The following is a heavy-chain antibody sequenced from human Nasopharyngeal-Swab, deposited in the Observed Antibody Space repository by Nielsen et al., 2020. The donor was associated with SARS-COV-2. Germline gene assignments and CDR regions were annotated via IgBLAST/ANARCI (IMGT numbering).Heavy chain of an antibody. V-gene: IGHV4-59*03. J-gene: IGHJ5*02. CDR3: AARGPVGKFDP. CDR1: GDSITSFY. D-gene: IGHD1-26*01. CDR2: LSYTGTI. Sequence: SETLSLTCNVSGDSITSFYWSWIRQFPGKGLEWIGYLSYTGTIDYNPSLKSRITMSIDASKKQVSLKVYSVTAADTAIYYCAARGPVGKFDPWGQGTLVTVSS.